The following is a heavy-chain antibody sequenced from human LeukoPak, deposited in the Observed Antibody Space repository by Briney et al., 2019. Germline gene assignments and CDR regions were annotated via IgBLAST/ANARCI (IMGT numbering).Heavy chain of an antibody. J-gene: IGHJ4*02. D-gene: IGHD5-12*01. V-gene: IGHV4-59*01. Sequence: SETLSLTCTVSGGSISSYYWSWIRPPPGKGLEWIGYIYYSGSTNYNPSLKSRVTISVDTSKNQFSLNLSSVTAADTAVYYCARGGGYSGYDFGYWGQGTLVTVSS. CDR1: GGSISSYY. CDR2: IYYSGST. CDR3: ARGGGYSGYDFGY.